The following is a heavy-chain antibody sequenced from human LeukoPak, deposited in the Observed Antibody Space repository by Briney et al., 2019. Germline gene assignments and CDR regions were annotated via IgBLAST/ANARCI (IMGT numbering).Heavy chain of an antibody. D-gene: IGHD3-22*01. CDR3: ARQGRATVVMYMDD. CDR2: IYYTGIT. J-gene: IGHJ6*03. Sequence: PSETLSLTCAVSGYSISSGYYWGWIRQPPGKGLEWIGSIYYTGITYYNPSVMSRVTMSVDTSRNQFSLRLSSVTAADTAMYYCARQGRATVVMYMDDWGNGTTVTVSS. V-gene: IGHV4-38-2*01. CDR1: GYSISSGYY.